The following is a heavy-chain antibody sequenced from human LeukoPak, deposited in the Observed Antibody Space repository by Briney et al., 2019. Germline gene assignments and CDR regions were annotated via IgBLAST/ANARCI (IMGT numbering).Heavy chain of an antibody. V-gene: IGHV3-7*01. D-gene: IGHD6-13*01. CDR2: IKQDGSEE. CDR1: GFTFSSYW. CDR3: AREGWGYSSSWYTG. Sequence: QPGGALRLSCAAPGFTFSSYWMSWVRQAPGKGLEWVANIKQDGSEEYYVDSVKGRFTISRDNAKNSLYLQMNSLRAEDTAVYYCAREGWGYSSSWYTGWGQGTLVTVSS. J-gene: IGHJ4*02.